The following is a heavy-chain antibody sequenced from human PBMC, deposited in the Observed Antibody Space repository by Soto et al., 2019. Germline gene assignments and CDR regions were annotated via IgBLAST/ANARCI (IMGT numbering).Heavy chain of an antibody. J-gene: IGHJ4*02. D-gene: IGHD3-10*01. Sequence: EVQLEESGGGLVKPGGSLRLSCAASGFTFSSNTMNWVRQAPGKGLEWVSSISSSSSNTYYADSVKGRFTISRDNAKNSLYLQMNSLRAEDTAVYYCARENYYGSGPRGYDYWGQGTLVTVSS. CDR3: ARENYYGSGPRGYDY. CDR2: ISSSSSNT. V-gene: IGHV3-21*01. CDR1: GFTFSSNT.